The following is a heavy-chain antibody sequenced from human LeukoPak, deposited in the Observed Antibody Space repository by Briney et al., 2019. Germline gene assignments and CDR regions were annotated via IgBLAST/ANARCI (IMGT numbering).Heavy chain of an antibody. Sequence: GGSLRLSCAASGFTFSTYWMHWVRQAPGKGLEWVAVISYDGSNKYYADSVKGRFTISRDNSKNTLYLQMNSLRAEDTAVYYCAKDTERYCSGGSCYYFDYWGQGTLVTVSS. CDR3: AKDTERYCSGGSCYYFDY. CDR2: ISYDGSNK. V-gene: IGHV3-30*18. J-gene: IGHJ4*02. D-gene: IGHD2-15*01. CDR1: GFTFSTYW.